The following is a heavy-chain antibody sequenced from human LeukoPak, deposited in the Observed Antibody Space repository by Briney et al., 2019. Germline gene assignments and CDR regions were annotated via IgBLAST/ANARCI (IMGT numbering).Heavy chain of an antibody. Sequence: GGSLRLSCAASGFTFSNAWMKWFRQAPGKGLEWVGRIKSKSDGGTADYTAPGKGRFTMSRDDSKNTLYLQMSSLKTEDTAVYYCIASPAAGIDYWGQGTLVTVSS. D-gene: IGHD6-13*01. CDR2: IKSKSDGGTA. V-gene: IGHV3-15*01. CDR3: IASPAAGIDY. CDR1: GFTFSNAW. J-gene: IGHJ4*02.